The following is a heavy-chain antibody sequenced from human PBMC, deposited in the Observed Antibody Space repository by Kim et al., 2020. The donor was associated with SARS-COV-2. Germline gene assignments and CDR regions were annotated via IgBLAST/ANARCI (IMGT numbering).Heavy chain of an antibody. Sequence: GESLKISCKGSGYSFTSYWIGWVRQMPGKGLEWMGIIYPGDSDTRYSPSFQGQVTISADKSISTAYLQWSSLKASDTAMYYCARQERLLWFGELVPGWFDPWGQGTLVTVSS. V-gene: IGHV5-51*01. CDR3: ARQERLLWFGELVPGWFDP. CDR1: GYSFTSYW. D-gene: IGHD3-10*01. CDR2: IYPGDSDT. J-gene: IGHJ5*02.